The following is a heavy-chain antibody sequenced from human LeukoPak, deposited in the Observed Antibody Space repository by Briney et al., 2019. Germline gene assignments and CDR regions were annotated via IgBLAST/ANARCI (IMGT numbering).Heavy chain of an antibody. CDR3: ARGGRQQWLLFAFHI. J-gene: IGHJ3*02. D-gene: IGHD2-21*02. Sequence: SETLSLICTVSGGSISNYYWSWLRQAPPKGLEWIGNIYYSGRTKYNPPLKRRVTLSVDTSKHQFSLNLSSVTAADTAVYYCARGGRQQWLLFAFHIWGQGTMVTVSS. CDR2: IYYSGRT. V-gene: IGHV4-59*01. CDR1: GGSISNYY.